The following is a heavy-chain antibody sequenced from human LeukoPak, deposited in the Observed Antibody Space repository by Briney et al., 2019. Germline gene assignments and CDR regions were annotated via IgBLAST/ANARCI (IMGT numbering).Heavy chain of an antibody. Sequence: GGSLRLSCAASGFTVSAYAMAWVRQAPGKGLEWVSGISGSGGSTYYADSVKGRFTISRDNSKNTLYLQMNSLTDEDTAVYYCAKKWGVGTTTLDYFDYWGQGTLVTVSS. CDR3: AKKWGVGTTTLDYFDY. D-gene: IGHD1-26*01. J-gene: IGHJ4*02. V-gene: IGHV3-23*01. CDR1: GFTVSAYA. CDR2: ISGSGGST.